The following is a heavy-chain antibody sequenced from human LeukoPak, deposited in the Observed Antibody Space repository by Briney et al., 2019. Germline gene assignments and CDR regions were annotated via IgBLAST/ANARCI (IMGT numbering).Heavy chain of an antibody. J-gene: IGHJ6*03. Sequence: SVKVSCKASGGTFSSYAISWVRQAPGQGLEWMGGIIPIFGTANYAQKFQGRVTITADESTSTAYMELSSLRSEDTAVYYCTINPSDYGVGYYYYYMDVWGKGTTVTISS. D-gene: IGHD4-17*01. CDR2: IIPIFGTA. V-gene: IGHV1-69*13. CDR3: TINPSDYGVGYYYYYMDV. CDR1: GGTFSSYA.